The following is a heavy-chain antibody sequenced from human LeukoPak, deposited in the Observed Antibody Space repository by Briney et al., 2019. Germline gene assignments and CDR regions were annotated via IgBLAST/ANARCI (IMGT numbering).Heavy chain of an antibody. CDR1: GGSISSYY. Sequence: PSETLSLTCTVSGGSISSYYWSWLGQPPGKGLEWIWYIYYSGSTNYNPSLKSRVTISVDTSKNQFSLKLSSVTAADTAVYYCARHDPAMVYYFDYWGQGTLVTVSS. V-gene: IGHV4-59*08. CDR2: IYYSGST. J-gene: IGHJ4*02. D-gene: IGHD5-18*01. CDR3: ARHDPAMVYYFDY.